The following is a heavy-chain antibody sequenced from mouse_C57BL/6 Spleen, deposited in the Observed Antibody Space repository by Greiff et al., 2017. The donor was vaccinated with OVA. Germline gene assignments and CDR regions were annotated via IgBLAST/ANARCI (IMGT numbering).Heavy chain of an antibody. CDR1: GFTFSDYG. Sequence: EVKLVESGGGLVKPGGSLKLSCAASGFTFSDYGMHWVRQAPEKGLEWVAYISSGSGTIYYADTVKGRVTISRDNAKNTLFLQMTSLRSEDTAVYYCAGPHVITTDWYFDVWGKGTTVTVSS. J-gene: IGHJ1*03. D-gene: IGHD1-1*01. CDR2: ISSGSGTI. CDR3: AGPHVITTDWYFDV. V-gene: IGHV5-17*01.